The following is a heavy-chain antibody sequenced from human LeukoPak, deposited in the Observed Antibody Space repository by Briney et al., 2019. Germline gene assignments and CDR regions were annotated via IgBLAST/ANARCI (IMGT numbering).Heavy chain of an antibody. Sequence: GGSLRLSCAASGFTFSSFAMSWVRQAPGKGLEWVSVITRSGTTYYAESVKGRFTISRDNSKNTLYLQMNSLRADDTAVYSCAKDAVAPGSGGDFFDYWGQGTLATVSS. CDR1: GFTFSSFA. D-gene: IGHD3-10*01. V-gene: IGHV3-23*01. CDR2: ITRSGTT. CDR3: AKDAVAPGSGGDFFDY. J-gene: IGHJ4*02.